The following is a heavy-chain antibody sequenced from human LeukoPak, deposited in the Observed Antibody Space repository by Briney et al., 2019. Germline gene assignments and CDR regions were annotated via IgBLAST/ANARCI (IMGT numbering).Heavy chain of an antibody. CDR3: ANLNSDYATDF. D-gene: IGHD5-12*01. J-gene: IGHJ4*02. CDR2: ISDGAATT. CDR1: EFTFSTYP. Sequence: PGGSLRLSCAASEFTFSTYPMSWVRQAPGKGLEWVSLISDGAATTYYADSVKGRFTISRDNSKNTLYLQMISLRAEDTAVYYCANLNSDYATDFWGQGTLVTVSS. V-gene: IGHV3-23*01.